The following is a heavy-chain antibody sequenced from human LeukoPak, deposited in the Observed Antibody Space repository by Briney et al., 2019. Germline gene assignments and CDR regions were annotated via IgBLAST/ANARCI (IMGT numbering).Heavy chain of an antibody. CDR3: ARDRGSYSRYFDY. CDR2: VSSSSNTT. CDR1: GFTFSSYS. J-gene: IGHJ4*02. Sequence: QPGGSLRLSCAASGFTFSSYSMSWVRQVPRKGLEWVSYVSSSSNTTYYADSVKGRFTISRDNAKNSLYLQMNSLRAEDTAVYYCARDRGSYSRYFDYWGQGTLVTVSS. D-gene: IGHD1-26*01. V-gene: IGHV3-48*01.